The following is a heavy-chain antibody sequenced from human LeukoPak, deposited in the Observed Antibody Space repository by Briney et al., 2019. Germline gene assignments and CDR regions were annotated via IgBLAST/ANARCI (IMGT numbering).Heavy chain of an antibody. CDR2: IYYSGST. Sequence: PSETLSLTCTVSGGSISSYYWSWIRQPPGKGLEWIGYIYYSGSTNYNPSLKSRVTISVDTSKNQFSLKLSSVTAADTAVYHCAREDYDILTGLIDWGQGTLVTVSS. CDR3: AREDYDILTGLID. D-gene: IGHD3-9*01. J-gene: IGHJ4*02. V-gene: IGHV4-59*01. CDR1: GGSISSYY.